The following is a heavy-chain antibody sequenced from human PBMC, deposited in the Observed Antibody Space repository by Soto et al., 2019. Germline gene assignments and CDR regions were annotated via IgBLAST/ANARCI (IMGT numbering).Heavy chain of an antibody. Sequence: QVQLQESGPGLVKPSETLSLTCTVSGASVSSSSDYWSWIRQPPGKGLEWIGYIYHIRSTKYYPSLKRRVTISVDTSKSQFSLRLRSVTAADTAVYYCAIGRLGDAFDIWGQGTMVTVSS. CDR1: GASVSSSSDY. J-gene: IGHJ3*02. CDR3: AIGRLGDAFDI. CDR2: IYHIRST. V-gene: IGHV4-61*01. D-gene: IGHD3-16*01.